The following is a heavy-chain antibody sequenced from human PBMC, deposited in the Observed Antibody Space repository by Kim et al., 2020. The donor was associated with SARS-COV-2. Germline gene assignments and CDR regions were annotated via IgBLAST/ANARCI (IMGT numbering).Heavy chain of an antibody. Sequence: ADSVKGRFTISRDNAQNSLYLQMNSLRAEDTAVYYCARARIDSGYYYAFDIWGQGTMVTVSS. V-gene: IGHV3-21*01. J-gene: IGHJ3*02. CDR3: ARARIDSGYYYAFDI. D-gene: IGHD3-22*01.